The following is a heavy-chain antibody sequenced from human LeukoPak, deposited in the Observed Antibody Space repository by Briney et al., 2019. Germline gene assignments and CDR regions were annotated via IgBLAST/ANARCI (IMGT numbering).Heavy chain of an antibody. D-gene: IGHD3-22*01. CDR2: IIPIFGTA. CDR3: AWAYYYNITGYPKTHHYYYYMDV. Sequence: ASVKVSCKASGGTFSSYAISWVRQAPGQGLEWMGGIIPIFGTANYAQKFQGRVTITTDESTSTAYMELSSLRSEDTAVYYCAWAYYYNITGYPKTHHYYYYMDVWGKGTTVTVSS. CDR1: GGTFSSYA. J-gene: IGHJ6*03. V-gene: IGHV1-69*05.